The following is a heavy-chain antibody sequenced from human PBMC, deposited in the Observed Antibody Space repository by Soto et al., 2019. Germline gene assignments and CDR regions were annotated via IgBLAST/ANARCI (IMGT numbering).Heavy chain of an antibody. CDR2: IYSGGST. CDR1: GFTVSSNY. Sequence: GGSLRLSGAASGFTVSSNYMSWVRQAPGKGLEWVSVIYSGGSTYYADSVKGRFTISRDNSKNTLYLQMNSLRAEDTAVYYCARDRGYYYGMDVWGQGTTVTVSS. V-gene: IGHV3-53*01. CDR3: ARDRGYYYGMDV. J-gene: IGHJ6*02.